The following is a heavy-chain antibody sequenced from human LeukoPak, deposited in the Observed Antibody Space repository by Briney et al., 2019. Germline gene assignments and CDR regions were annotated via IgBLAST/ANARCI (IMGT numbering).Heavy chain of an antibody. D-gene: IGHD2-21*02. J-gene: IGHJ4*02. Sequence: GGSLRLSCAASGFTFGDSWMYWVRQAPGKGLVWVSRSNADGRTTRYADSVKGRFTISRDNAKNTLYLEMESLRADDTALYYCARGPTGDTRPIEHWGQGTLVTVSS. CDR1: GFTFGDSW. V-gene: IGHV3-74*01. CDR3: ARGPTGDTRPIEH. CDR2: SNADGRTT.